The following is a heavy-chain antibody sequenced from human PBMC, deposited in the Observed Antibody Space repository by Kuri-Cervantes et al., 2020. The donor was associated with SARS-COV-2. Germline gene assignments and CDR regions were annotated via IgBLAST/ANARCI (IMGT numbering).Heavy chain of an antibody. D-gene: IGHD1-14*01. CDR3: ARDPGGESRAIDY. Sequence: GESLKISCAASGFTFSSYAMSWVRQAPGKGLEWVSAISGSGGSTYYADSVKGRFTISRDNAKNSLYLQMNGLRAEDTAVYYCARDPGGESRAIDYWGQGTLVTVSS. CDR1: GFTFSSYA. V-gene: IGHV3-23*01. CDR2: ISGSGGST. J-gene: IGHJ4*02.